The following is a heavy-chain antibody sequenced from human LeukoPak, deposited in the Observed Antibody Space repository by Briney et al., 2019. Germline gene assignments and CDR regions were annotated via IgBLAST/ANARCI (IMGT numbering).Heavy chain of an antibody. CDR3: ARLGYSVSWTDC. CDR1: GGSISSTSHY. Sequence: RTWETLSLTCTVSGGSISSTSHYWGWIRQPPGKGLEWSGSIYYSGSTYYNPSLKSRVTISVDTSKNQFSLRLSSVTAADMAVYFCARLGYSVSWTDCWGQGTLVTVSS. D-gene: IGHD6-13*01. CDR2: IYYSGST. V-gene: IGHV4-39*01. J-gene: IGHJ4*02.